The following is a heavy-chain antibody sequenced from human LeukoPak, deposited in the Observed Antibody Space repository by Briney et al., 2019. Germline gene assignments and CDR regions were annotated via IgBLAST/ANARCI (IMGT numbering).Heavy chain of an antibody. CDR2: IYTSGST. J-gene: IGHJ3*02. CDR1: GGSISSYY. Sequence: KPSETLSLTCTVSGGSISSYYWSWIRQPAGKGLEWIGRIYTSGSTNYNPSLKSRVTMSVDTSKNQFSLKLSSVTAADTAVYYCARGHRFGESAHAFDIWGQGTMVTVSS. V-gene: IGHV4-4*07. CDR3: ARGHRFGESAHAFDI. D-gene: IGHD3-10*01.